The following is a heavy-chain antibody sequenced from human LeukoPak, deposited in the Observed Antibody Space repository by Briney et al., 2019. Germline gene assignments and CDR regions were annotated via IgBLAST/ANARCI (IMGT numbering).Heavy chain of an antibody. CDR2: IWYDGSNK. Sequence: PGGSLRLSCAASGFTFSSYGMHWVRQAPGKGLEWVAVIWYDGSNKYYADSVKGRFTISRDNSKNTLYLRMNSLRAEDTAVYYCARNYYDSSGLLDYWGQGTLVTVSS. CDR1: GFTFSSYG. J-gene: IGHJ4*02. V-gene: IGHV3-33*01. D-gene: IGHD3-22*01. CDR3: ARNYYDSSGLLDY.